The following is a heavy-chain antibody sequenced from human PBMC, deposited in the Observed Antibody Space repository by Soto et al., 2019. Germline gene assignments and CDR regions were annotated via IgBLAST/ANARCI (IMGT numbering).Heavy chain of an antibody. J-gene: IGHJ4*01. CDR3: ARVAYTNGWIFAC. CDR2: IKQDGSEK. Sequence: HPGGSLRLSCAASGFTFSSYWMSWVRQAPGKGLEWVANIKQDGSEKYYVDSVKGRFTLSRDNAKNSLQLQMNSLGAEDTAIYFCARVAYTNGWIFACWGQGTLVTVAS. V-gene: IGHV3-7*01. CDR1: GFTFSSYW. D-gene: IGHD6-19*01.